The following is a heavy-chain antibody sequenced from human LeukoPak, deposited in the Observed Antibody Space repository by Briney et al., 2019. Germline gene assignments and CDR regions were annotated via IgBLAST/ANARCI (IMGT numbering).Heavy chain of an antibody. V-gene: IGHV3-7*01. CDR1: RFTFTTYW. J-gene: IGHJ4*02. CDR3: ARDVLR. D-gene: IGHD3-10*02. Sequence: GGSLRLSCAASRFTFTTYWMSWVRQAPGKGLEWVANINSDGTEKYYVKSVKGRFTISRDNAKDSLHLQMNSLRVEDTAMYYCARDVLRGGQGTLVTVSS. CDR2: INSDGTEK.